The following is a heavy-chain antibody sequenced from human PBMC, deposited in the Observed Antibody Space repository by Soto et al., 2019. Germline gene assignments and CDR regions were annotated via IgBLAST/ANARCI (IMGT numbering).Heavy chain of an antibody. CDR2: INPSGGST. CDR1: GYTFTSYY. J-gene: IGHJ3*02. CDR3: ARSLRGPITTIVVVETKGAFDI. D-gene: IGHD3-22*01. V-gene: IGHV1-46*01. Sequence: AAVKVSCKASGYTFTSYYMHWVRQAPGQGLEWMGIINPSGGSTSYAQKFQGRVTMTRDTSTSTVYMEPSSLRSEDTAVYYCARSLRGPITTIVVVETKGAFDIWGQGTMVTVSS.